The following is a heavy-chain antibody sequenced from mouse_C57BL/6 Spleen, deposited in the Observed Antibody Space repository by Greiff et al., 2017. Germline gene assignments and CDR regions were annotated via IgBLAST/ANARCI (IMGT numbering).Heavy chain of an antibody. Sequence: VQLQQSGAELVRPGASVKLSCTASGFNIKDDYMHWVKQRPEQGLEWIGWIDPENGDTEYASKFQGKATITADTSSNTAYLQLSSLTSEDTAVYYCTTGSRAWFAYWGQGTLGTVSA. V-gene: IGHV14-4*01. J-gene: IGHJ3*01. CDR2: IDPENGDT. CDR1: GFNIKDDY. CDR3: TTGSRAWFAY. D-gene: IGHD3-3*01.